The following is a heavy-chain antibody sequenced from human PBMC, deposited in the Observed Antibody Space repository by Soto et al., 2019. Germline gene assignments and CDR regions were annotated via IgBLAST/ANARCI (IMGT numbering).Heavy chain of an antibody. J-gene: IGHJ6*02. CDR2: IIPIFGTA. CDR1: GGTFSSYA. V-gene: IGHV1-69*06. CDR3: ASPTREWLPPARDYYYGMDV. D-gene: IGHD3-3*01. Sequence: QVQLVQSGAEVKKPGSSVKVPCKASGGTFSSYAISWVRQAPGQGLEWMGGIIPIFGTANYAQKFQGRVTITADKSTSTAYMELSSLRSEDTAVYYCASPTREWLPPARDYYYGMDVWGQGTTVTVSS.